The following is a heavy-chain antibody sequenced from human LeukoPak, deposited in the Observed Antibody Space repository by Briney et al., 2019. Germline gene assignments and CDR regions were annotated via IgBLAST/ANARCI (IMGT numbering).Heavy chain of an antibody. CDR2: IWYDGSNK. D-gene: IGHD6-19*01. CDR3: ARVGSGSYGMDV. V-gene: IGHV3-33*08. CDR1: GFTFSSYG. Sequence: GGSLRLSCSASGFTFSSYGMHWVRQAPGKGLEWVAVIWYDGSNKYYADSVKGRFTISRDNSKNTLYLQMNSLRAEDTAVYYCARVGSGSYGMDVWGKGTTVAVSS. J-gene: IGHJ6*04.